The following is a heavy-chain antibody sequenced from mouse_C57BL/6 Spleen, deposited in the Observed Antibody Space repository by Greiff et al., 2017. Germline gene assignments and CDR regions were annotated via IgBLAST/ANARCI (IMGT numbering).Heavy chain of an antibody. V-gene: IGHV1-80*01. CDR1: GYAFSSYW. D-gene: IGHD1-1*01. CDR3: ARKEGSSYAYFDY. CDR2: IYPGDGDT. J-gene: IGHJ2*01. Sequence: QVQLQQSGAELVKPGASVKISCKASGYAFSSYWMNWVKQRPGKGLEWIGQIYPGDGDTNYNGKFKGKATLTADKSSSTAYMQLSSLTSEDSAVYYCARKEGSSYAYFDYWGQGTTLTVSS.